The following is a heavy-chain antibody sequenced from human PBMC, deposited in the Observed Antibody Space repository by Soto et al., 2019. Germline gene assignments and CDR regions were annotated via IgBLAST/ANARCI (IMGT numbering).Heavy chain of an antibody. CDR1: GGTFSTYR. V-gene: IGHV1-69*02. J-gene: IGHJ3*02. D-gene: IGHD2-21*01. CDR3: TIGSWSGEVFDI. Sequence: QVQLVQSGAEVKKPGSSVKVSCKDSGGTFSTYRMYWVRQAPGQGLEWMGRIIPMLGVRNYSQRFQDRVTIIAAKSTATVHMELSSLRSEDTALYYCTIGSWSGEVFDIWGQGTMVTVSS. CDR2: IIPMLGVR.